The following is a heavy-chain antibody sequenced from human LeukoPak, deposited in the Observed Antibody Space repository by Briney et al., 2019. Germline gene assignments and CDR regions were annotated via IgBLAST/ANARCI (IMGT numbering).Heavy chain of an antibody. J-gene: IGHJ4*02. CDR1: GFTFSSYA. Sequence: QPGGSLRLSCAASGFTFSSYAMSWVRQAPGKGLEWVSTIKPDGGDKYYVDSVKGRFTISRDNAKNSLYLQMNSLRAEDTAVYYCARDRSTVAGIDYWGQGTLVTVSS. CDR2: IKPDGGDK. V-gene: IGHV3-7*01. D-gene: IGHD6-19*01. CDR3: ARDRSTVAGIDY.